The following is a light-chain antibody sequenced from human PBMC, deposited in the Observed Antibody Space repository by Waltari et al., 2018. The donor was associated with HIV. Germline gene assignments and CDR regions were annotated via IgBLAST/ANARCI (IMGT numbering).Light chain of an antibody. CDR3: QQSYTTLPYT. CDR1: QTITNY. V-gene: IGKV1-39*01. J-gene: IGKJ2*01. Sequence: DIQMTQSPSSLSAFVGDTVTITCRTGQTITNYLNWYQQKPGEAPTLLIYSISTLQSGVPSRIRGSGSGTNFTLTINNLQPEDIATYFCQQSYTTLPYTFGQGTKVEVK. CDR2: SIS.